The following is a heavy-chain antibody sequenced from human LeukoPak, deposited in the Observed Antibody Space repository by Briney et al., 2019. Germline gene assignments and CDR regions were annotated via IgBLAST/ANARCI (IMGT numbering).Heavy chain of an antibody. D-gene: IGHD1-26*01. V-gene: IGHV3-43*01. CDR2: ISWDGDTT. Sequence: GGSLRLSCAASGFTFDDYAMHWVRQAPGKGPEWVSLISWDGDTTYYADSVKGRFTISRDNSKHSLYLQMNSLRTEDTALYYCAKDVGGNYYFDYWGQGTLVTVSS. CDR1: GFTFDDYA. J-gene: IGHJ4*02. CDR3: AKDVGGNYYFDY.